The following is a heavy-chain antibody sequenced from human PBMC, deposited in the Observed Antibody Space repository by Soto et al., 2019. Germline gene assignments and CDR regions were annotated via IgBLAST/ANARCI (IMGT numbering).Heavy chain of an antibody. CDR2: ISPFFGTT. Sequence: QVHLVQSGADGRKSGSSVRVSCTASGGGTLSNDAISWVRQAPGQGLEWLGRISPFFGTTDYSQSFQGRLTMPADASTGTVYMDLRSLKSDYTAVYYCAREVVTETTWGSFDAWGQGTLVTVSS. V-gene: IGHV1-69*01. J-gene: IGHJ4*02. CDR3: AREVVTETTWGSFDA. CDR1: GGGTLSNDA. D-gene: IGHD2-21*02.